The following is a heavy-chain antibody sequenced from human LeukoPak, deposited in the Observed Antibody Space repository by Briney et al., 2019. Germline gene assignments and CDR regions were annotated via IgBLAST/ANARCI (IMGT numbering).Heavy chain of an antibody. CDR1: GYTFTSYG. D-gene: IGHD4-17*01. CDR2: ISAYNGNT. V-gene: IGHV1-18*01. J-gene: IGHJ4*02. CDR3: ARTLDNYGDYSTDY. Sequence: GASVKVSCKASGYTFTSYGISWVRQAPGQGLEWMGWISAYNGNTNYAQKLQGRVTITTDTSTSTAYMELRSLRSDDTAVYYCARTLDNYGDYSTDYWGQGTLVTVSS.